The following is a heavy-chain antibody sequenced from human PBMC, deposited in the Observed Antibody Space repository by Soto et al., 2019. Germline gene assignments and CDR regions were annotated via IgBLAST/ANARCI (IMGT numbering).Heavy chain of an antibody. D-gene: IGHD3-10*01. V-gene: IGHV1-69*02. J-gene: IGHJ4*02. Sequence: QVQMVQSGAEVKKPGSSVKVSCKASAATLSSYPITWVGQAPGLGLEWMGRVNPILSMSNYAQKFQGRVTMTADKSTSTAYMELRSLRSEDTAFYYCATSYGSGYRAFDYWGQGALVTVSS. CDR2: VNPILSMS. CDR3: ATSYGSGYRAFDY. CDR1: AATLSSYP.